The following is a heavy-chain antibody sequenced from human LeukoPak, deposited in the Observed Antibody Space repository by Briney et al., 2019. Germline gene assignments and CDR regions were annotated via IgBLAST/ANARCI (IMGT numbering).Heavy chain of an antibody. Sequence: PSETLSLTCTVSGGSISSGGYYWSWIRQPPGKGLEWIGYIYYSGSTYYNPSLKSRVTISVDTSKNQFSLKLSSVTAADTAVYYCARGDYYDSSGLDYWGQGTLVTVSS. V-gene: IGHV4-31*03. CDR1: GGSISSGGYY. CDR3: ARGDYYDSSGLDY. CDR2: IYYSGST. D-gene: IGHD3-22*01. J-gene: IGHJ4*02.